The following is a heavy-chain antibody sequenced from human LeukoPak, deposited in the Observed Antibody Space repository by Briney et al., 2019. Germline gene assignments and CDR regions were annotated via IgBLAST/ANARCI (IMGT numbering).Heavy chain of an antibody. D-gene: IGHD3-10*01. CDR3: ARGQRGAYYYGSGSYYAN. Sequence: SETLSLTCTVSGGSISSHYWSWIRQPPGKGLEWIGYIYYSGSTNYNPSLKSRVTISVDTSKNQFSLKLSSVTAAHTAVYYCARGQRGAYYYGSGSYYANWGQGTLVTVSS. J-gene: IGHJ4*02. CDR1: GGSISSHY. V-gene: IGHV4-59*11. CDR2: IYYSGST.